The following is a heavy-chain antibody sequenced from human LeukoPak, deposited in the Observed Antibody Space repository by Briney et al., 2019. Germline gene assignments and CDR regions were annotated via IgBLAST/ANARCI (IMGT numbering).Heavy chain of an antibody. D-gene: IGHD1-26*01. V-gene: IGHV3-7*03. CDR2: IKEDESQR. Sequence: GGSLRLSCVAASGFRITNSWMTWIRRAPGKGLEWVANIKEDESQRYYLGSVKGRFTISRDNANSSLYLQMNSLRAEDTAIYYCVRLSGPLDDYWGQGTLATVSS. CDR3: VRLSGPLDDY. CDR1: GFRITNSW. J-gene: IGHJ4*02.